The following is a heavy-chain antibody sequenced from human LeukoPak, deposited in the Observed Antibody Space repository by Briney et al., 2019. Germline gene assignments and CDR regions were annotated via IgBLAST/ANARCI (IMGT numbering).Heavy chain of an antibody. CDR2: INHSGST. J-gene: IGHJ4*02. Sequence: SETLSLTCAVYGGSFSGYYWSWIRQPPGKGLEWIGEINHSGSTNYNPSLKSRVTISVDTSKTQFSLKLSSVTAAGTAVYYCAAGYSSGWYLFDYWGQGTLVTVSS. CDR3: AAGYSSGWYLFDY. V-gene: IGHV4-34*01. CDR1: GGSFSGYY. D-gene: IGHD6-19*01.